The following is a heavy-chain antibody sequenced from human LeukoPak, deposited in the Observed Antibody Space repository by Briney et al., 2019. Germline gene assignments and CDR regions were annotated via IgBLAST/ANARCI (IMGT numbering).Heavy chain of an antibody. J-gene: IGHJ4*02. CDR3: ASWEASTNY. CDR1: GFTFSSHV. Sequence: GGSLRLSCAASGFTFSSHVISWVRQTPGKGLEWVSAISTSSGRTYYADSVKGRFTISRDNPKKSLYLQMNSLRAEDTAVYYCASWEASTNYWGQGTLVTVSS. D-gene: IGHD1-26*01. V-gene: IGHV3-23*01. CDR2: ISTSSGRT.